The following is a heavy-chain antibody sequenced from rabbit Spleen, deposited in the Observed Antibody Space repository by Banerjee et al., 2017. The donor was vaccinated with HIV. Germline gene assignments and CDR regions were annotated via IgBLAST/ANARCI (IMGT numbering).Heavy chain of an antibody. CDR2: IYFHSAIT. D-gene: IGHD8-1*01. V-gene: IGHV1S45*01. J-gene: IGHJ4*01. Sequence: QEQLVESGGGLVQPEGSLTLTCTASGFSFSSNYYMCWVRQAPGKGLELIACIYFHSAITSYASWAKGRFTISKTSSTTVTLQMTSLTVADTATYFCARDAGSGHYIDAYFDLWGPGTLVTVS. CDR3: ARDAGSGHYIDAYFDL. CDR1: GFSFSSNYY.